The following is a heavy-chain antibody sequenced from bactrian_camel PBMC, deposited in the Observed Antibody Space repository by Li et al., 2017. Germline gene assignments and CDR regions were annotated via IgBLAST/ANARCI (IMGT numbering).Heavy chain of an antibody. V-gene: IGHV3S53*01. D-gene: IGHD7*01. CDR1: EAVRC. CDR2: ISAPGSVT. Sequence: HVQLVESGGGSVQAGGSLRVSCAASEAVRCMGWFRQAPGTEREGIAGISAPGSVTDYADSVKGRFTISLDRAKDTLYLQMNSLPPEDSGMYYCARSAWSRAPSWHWTEYEFKGQGTQVTVS. J-gene: IGHJ4*01.